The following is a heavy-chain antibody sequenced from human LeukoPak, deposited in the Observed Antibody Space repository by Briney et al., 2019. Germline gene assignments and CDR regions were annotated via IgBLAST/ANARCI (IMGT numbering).Heavy chain of an antibody. CDR1: GYTFTSYG. CDR3: ARGRTHRYYYDSSGYYGGAFDI. J-gene: IGHJ3*02. Sequence: ASVKVSCKASGYTFTSYGISWVRQAPGQGLEWMGWISAYNGYTNYAQKLQGRVTMTTDTSTSTAYMELRSLRSDDTAVYYCARGRTHRYYYDSSGYYGGAFDIWGQGTMVTVSS. D-gene: IGHD3-22*01. CDR2: ISAYNGYT. V-gene: IGHV1-18*01.